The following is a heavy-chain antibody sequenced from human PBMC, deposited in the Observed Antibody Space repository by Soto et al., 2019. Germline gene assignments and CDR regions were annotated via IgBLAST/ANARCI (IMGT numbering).Heavy chain of an antibody. Sequence: PSETLSLTCTVSGGSISSGDYYWSWIRQPPGKGLEWIGYIYYSGSTYYNPSLKSRVTISVDTSKNQFSLKLSSVTAADTAVYYCARDQLTRQLWSDYYYYGMDVWGQGTTVTVSS. J-gene: IGHJ6*02. CDR3: ARDQLTRQLWSDYYYYGMDV. CDR1: GGSISSGDYY. V-gene: IGHV4-30-4*01. CDR2: IYYSGST. D-gene: IGHD5-18*01.